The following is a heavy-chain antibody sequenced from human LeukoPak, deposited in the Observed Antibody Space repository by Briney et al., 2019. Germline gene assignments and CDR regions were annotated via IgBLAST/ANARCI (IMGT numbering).Heavy chain of an antibody. CDR3: ARGFVVVPAAMSY. V-gene: IGHV1-2*02. J-gene: IGHJ4*02. CDR2: INPNSGGT. D-gene: IGHD2-2*01. Sequence: EASVKVSCKASGYTFTGYYMHWVRQAPGQGLEWMGWINPNSGGTNYAQKFQGRVTMTRDTSISTAYMELSRLRSDDTAVYYCARGFVVVPAAMSYWGRGTLVTVSS. CDR1: GYTFTGYY.